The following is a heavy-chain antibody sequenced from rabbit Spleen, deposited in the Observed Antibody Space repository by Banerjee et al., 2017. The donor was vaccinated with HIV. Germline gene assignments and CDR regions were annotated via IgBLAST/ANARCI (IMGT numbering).Heavy chain of an antibody. D-gene: IGHD8-1*01. Sequence: QEQLVESGGGLVQPEGSLTLTCTASGFSFSNDYWMCWVRQAPGKGLEWIACIGTGSSAFTYFAPWAKGRFTISSTSSTTVTLQMTSLTAADTATYFCARDGSNYYTFELWGPGTLVT. CDR2: IGTGSSAFT. J-gene: IGHJ4*01. V-gene: IGHV1S45*01. CDR3: ARDGSNYYTFEL. CDR1: GFSFSNDYW.